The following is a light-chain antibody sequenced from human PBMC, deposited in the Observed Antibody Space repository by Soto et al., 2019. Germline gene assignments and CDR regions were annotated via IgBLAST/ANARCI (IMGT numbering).Light chain of an antibody. Sequence: QSALTQPPSASGSPGQSVTISCTGTSSDVGGYNYVSWYQQHPGKAPKLIIYEVTKRPSGVPDLSSGSKSSNTASLTVSGLQAEDEDDYYGSSYAGSNNVVFGGGTQLTVL. CDR2: EVT. CDR1: SSDVGGYNY. J-gene: IGLJ2*01. CDR3: SSYAGSNNVV. V-gene: IGLV2-8*01.